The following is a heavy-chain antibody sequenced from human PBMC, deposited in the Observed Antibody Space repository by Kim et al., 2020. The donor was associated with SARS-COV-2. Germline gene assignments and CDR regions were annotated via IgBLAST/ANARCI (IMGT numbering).Heavy chain of an antibody. D-gene: IGHD1-26*01. CDR1: GFTFSSYD. J-gene: IGHJ6*03. Sequence: GGSLRLSCAASGFTFSSYDMHWVRQATGKGLEWVSAIGTAGDTYYPVSVKGRFTISRENTKNSLSLQMNSLRAGDTAVYYCARGFMESGSYYYYYYYMDVWGKGTTVTVSS. CDR2: IGTAGDT. CDR3: ARGFMESGSYYYYYYYMDV. V-gene: IGHV3-13*01.